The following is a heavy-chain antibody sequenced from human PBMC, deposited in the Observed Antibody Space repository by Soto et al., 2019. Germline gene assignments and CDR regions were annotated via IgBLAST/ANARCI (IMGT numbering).Heavy chain of an antibody. CDR1: GGTFSSYA. CDR2: IIPIFGTA. D-gene: IGHD2-15*01. Sequence: QVQLVQSGAEVKKPGSSVKVSCKASGGTFSSYAISWVRQAPGQGLEWMGGIIPIFGTANYAQKFQGRVTITADESTSTAYMELSRLRSEDTAVYYCARDSRSCSGGSCYFLPCIDSWGQGTLVTVSS. J-gene: IGHJ4*02. V-gene: IGHV1-69*12. CDR3: ARDSRSCSGGSCYFLPCIDS.